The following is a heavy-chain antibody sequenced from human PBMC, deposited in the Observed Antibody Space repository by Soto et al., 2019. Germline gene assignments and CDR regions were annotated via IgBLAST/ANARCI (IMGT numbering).Heavy chain of an antibody. D-gene: IGHD3-22*01. J-gene: IGHJ3*02. Sequence: PSETLSLTCAVYGGSFSGYYWSWIRQPPGKGLEWIGEINHSGSTNYNPSLKSRVTISVDTSKNQFSLKLSSVTAADTAVYYCARTYDSSLYAFDIWGQGTMVT. CDR1: GGSFSGYY. V-gene: IGHV4-34*01. CDR2: INHSGST. CDR3: ARTYDSSLYAFDI.